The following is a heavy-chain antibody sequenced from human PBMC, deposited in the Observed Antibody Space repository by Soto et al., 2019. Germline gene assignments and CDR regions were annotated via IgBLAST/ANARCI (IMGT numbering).Heavy chain of an antibody. CDR2: ISGSGGST. D-gene: IGHD6-19*01. J-gene: IGHJ3*02. V-gene: IGHV3-23*01. CDR3: AKFSGPIIAVAGTLVPAFDI. CDR1: GFTFSSYA. Sequence: EVQLLESGGGLVQPGGSLRLSCAASGFTFSSYAMSWVRQAPGKGLEWVSAISGSGGSTYYADSVKGRFTISRDNSKNTLYLQMNSLRAEDTAVYYCAKFSGPIIAVAGTLVPAFDIWGQGTMVTVSS.